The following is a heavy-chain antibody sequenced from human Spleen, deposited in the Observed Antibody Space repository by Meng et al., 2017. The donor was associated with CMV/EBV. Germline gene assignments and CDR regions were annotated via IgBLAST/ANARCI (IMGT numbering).Heavy chain of an antibody. CDR1: GFTFSNYW. CDR3: ARDIATTPVY. V-gene: IGHV3-74*01. CDR2: ITHDDFST. J-gene: IGHJ4*02. D-gene: IGHD2-15*01. Sequence: LSSAASGFTFSNYWLHWVRQAPGKGLESISRITHDDFSTSYADSVKGRFTISRDNAKTTLYLQMNSLRAEDTALYYCARDIATTPVYWGQGTPVTVSS.